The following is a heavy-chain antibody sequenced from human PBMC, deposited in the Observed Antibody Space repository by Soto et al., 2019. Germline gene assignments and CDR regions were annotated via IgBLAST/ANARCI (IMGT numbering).Heavy chain of an antibody. D-gene: IGHD2-21*02. Sequence: PGGSLRLSCAASGFTFSSYGMHWVRQAPGKGLEWVAVISYDGSNKYYADSVKGRFTISRDNSKNTLYLQMNSLRAEDTAVYYCAKEPGRCGGDCPPYYYGMDVWGQGTTVTSP. V-gene: IGHV3-30*18. J-gene: IGHJ6*02. CDR2: ISYDGSNK. CDR3: AKEPGRCGGDCPPYYYGMDV. CDR1: GFTFSSYG.